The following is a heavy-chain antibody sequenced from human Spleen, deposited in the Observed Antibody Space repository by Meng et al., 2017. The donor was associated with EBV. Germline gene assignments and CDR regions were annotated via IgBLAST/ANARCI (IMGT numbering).Heavy chain of an antibody. Sequence: LWRAGLSKPSETLPFTCAVSGGSFSSYYWGWLRQPPGKGLEWIGEINQSGSIYYNPSLMGRVTISGDTSRNQFSLKLISVTAADTAVYYCARGPYYEWGQGTLVTVSS. CDR1: GGSFSSYY. CDR3: ARGPYYE. V-gene: IGHV4-34*01. J-gene: IGHJ4*02. CDR2: INQSGSI. D-gene: IGHD1-26*01.